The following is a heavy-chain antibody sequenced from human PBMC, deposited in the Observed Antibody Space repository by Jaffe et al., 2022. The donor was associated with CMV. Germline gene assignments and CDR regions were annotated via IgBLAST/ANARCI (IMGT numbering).Heavy chain of an antibody. CDR1: GFTVSANY. V-gene: IGHV3-53*01. CDR2: IYVGGNT. CDR3: TRSAEWLLYRGYFDS. D-gene: IGHD3-3*01. J-gene: IGHJ4*02. Sequence: EVQLVESGGGLIQPGGSLRLSCAASGFTVSANYMSWVRQAPGKGLEWVSVIYVGGNTYYADSVKGRFTISRDNSKNTLYLQMNSLRAEDTAVYHCTRSAEWLLYRGYFDSWGQGTLVTVSS.